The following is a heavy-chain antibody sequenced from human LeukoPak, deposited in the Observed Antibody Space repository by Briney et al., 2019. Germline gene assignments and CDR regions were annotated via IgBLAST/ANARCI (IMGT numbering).Heavy chain of an antibody. V-gene: IGHV3-23*01. Sequence: GGSLRLSCAASGFTFSSYAMSWVRQAPGKGLEWVSAISGSGGSTYYADSVKGRFTISRDNSKNTLYLQMNSLRAEDTAVYYCAKVRGYFAWLLYPFDYWGQGTLVTVSS. J-gene: IGHJ4*02. CDR3: AKVRGYFAWLLYPFDY. D-gene: IGHD3-9*01. CDR2: ISGSGGST. CDR1: GFTFSSYA.